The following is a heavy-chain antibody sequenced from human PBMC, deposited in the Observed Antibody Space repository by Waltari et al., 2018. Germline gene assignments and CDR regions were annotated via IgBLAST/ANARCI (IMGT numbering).Heavy chain of an antibody. D-gene: IGHD3-22*01. CDR2: VSSYNSNT. V-gene: IGHV1-18*01. CDR1: GYTFNIYG. CDR3: ARLYDNSYYNYASDY. J-gene: IGHJ4*02. Sequence: QVQLVQSGAEVKKPGASVKVSCKASGYTFNIYGVAWVRQAPGQGLEWMGWVSSYNSNTKVAQKIQDRLTMTTDTTTDTADMELRSLRSDDTAVYYCARLYDNSYYNYASDYWGQGTLVTVSS.